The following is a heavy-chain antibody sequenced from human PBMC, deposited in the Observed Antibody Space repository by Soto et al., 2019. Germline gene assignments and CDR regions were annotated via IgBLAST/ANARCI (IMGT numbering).Heavy chain of an antibody. Sequence: QVQLVQSGAEVKKPGASVKVSCKASGYTFTSYAMHWVRQAPGQRLEWMGWINAGNGNTKYSQKFQGRVTITRDTSASTAYMELSSLRSEDTAVYYCARAYSYGYNWFAPWGQGTLVTVSS. CDR2: INAGNGNT. CDR1: GYTFTSYA. D-gene: IGHD5-18*01. J-gene: IGHJ5*02. V-gene: IGHV1-3*01. CDR3: ARAYSYGYNWFAP.